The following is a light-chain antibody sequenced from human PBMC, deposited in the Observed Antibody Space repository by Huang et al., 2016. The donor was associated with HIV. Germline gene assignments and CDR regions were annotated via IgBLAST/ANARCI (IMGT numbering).Light chain of an antibody. J-gene: IGKJ2*01. CDR2: ASS. V-gene: IGKV1-39*01. CDR3: QQSYSTLRYT. Sequence: DIQMTQSPSSLSASVGDRVTITFRASQSISSYLNWYQQKPGKAPMLLIYASSSLQSWVPSRFSGSGSGTDFTLTISSLQPEDFATYYCQQSYSTLRYTFGQGTKLEIK. CDR1: QSISSY.